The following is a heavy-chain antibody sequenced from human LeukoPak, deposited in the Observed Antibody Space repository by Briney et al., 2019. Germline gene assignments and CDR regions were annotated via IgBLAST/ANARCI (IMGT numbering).Heavy chain of an antibody. CDR2: ISYDGSNE. V-gene: IGHV3-30*04. D-gene: IGHD6-19*01. CDR1: GFTFSSYV. CDR3: ARDRGYSSFDY. Sequence: HPGRSLRLSCAASGFTFSSYVMHWVRQAPGKGLEWVAIISYDGSNEYYADSVKGQFTISRDNSKNTLYLQMNSLRAEDTAVYYCARDRGYSSFDYWGQGTLVTVSS. J-gene: IGHJ4*02.